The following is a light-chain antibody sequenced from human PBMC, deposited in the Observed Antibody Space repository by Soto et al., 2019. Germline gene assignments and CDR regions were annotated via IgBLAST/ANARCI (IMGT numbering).Light chain of an antibody. J-gene: IGKJ1*01. Sequence: IHLGQCPISLSASLGDKVTIPCRASQSSSSYLNWYQQKPWKAPKLLIYAASSLQSGVPSRFSGSGSGADFTLTISSLQSEDFATYYCQQSYSTPWTFGQGTKVDIK. CDR1: QSSSSY. CDR2: AAS. V-gene: IGKV1-39*01. CDR3: QQSYSTPWT.